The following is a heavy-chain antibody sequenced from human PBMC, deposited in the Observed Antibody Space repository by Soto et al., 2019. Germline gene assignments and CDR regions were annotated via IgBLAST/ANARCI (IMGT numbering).Heavy chain of an antibody. V-gene: IGHV1-69*13. CDR2: IVPIYRTA. D-gene: IGHD6-13*01. Sequence: ASVKVSCKASGGTFSSYRINWVRQAPGQGLEWVGGIVPIYRTADYAQKFQGRVTITADESARTSYMGLRSLKSQDTAVYYCVRDSGAKLSSSWGQGTLVT. J-gene: IGHJ4*02. CDR1: GGTFSSYR. CDR3: VRDSGAKLSSS.